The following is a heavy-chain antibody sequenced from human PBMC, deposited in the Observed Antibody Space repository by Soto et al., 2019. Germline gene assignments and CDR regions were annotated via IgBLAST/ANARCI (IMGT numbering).Heavy chain of an antibody. Sequence: QLQLQESGPGLVKPSETLSLTCTVSGGSISSSGYYWGWIRQPPGKGLEWIGTIYYSGSTYYNPSLKRRVTISVDTSKNQFSLKLSSVTAADTAVYYCARQFSVYGDYGRDFDFWGQGTLVTVSS. V-gene: IGHV4-39*01. D-gene: IGHD4-17*01. CDR2: IYYSGST. CDR3: ARQFSVYGDYGRDFDF. J-gene: IGHJ4*02. CDR1: GGSISSSGYY.